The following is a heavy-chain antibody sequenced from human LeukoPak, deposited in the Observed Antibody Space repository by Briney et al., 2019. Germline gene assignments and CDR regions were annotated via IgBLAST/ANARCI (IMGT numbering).Heavy chain of an antibody. CDR1: GYTLTELS. V-gene: IGHV1-24*01. CDR2: FNPEHGET. D-gene: IGHD3-22*01. J-gene: IGHJ4*02. Sequence: ASVKVSCKVSGYTLTELSIHWVRQAPGKALEWMGGFNPEHGETIYAQKFQGRVTMTEDTSTDTAYMELSSLRSEDTAVYYCATSPGHYFDRGGYIYDYWGQGTLVTVSS. CDR3: ATSPGHYFDRGGYIYDY.